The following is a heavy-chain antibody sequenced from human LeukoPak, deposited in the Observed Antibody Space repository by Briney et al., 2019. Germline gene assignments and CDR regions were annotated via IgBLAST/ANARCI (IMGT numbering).Heavy chain of an antibody. CDR1: GYSFNAYY. D-gene: IGHD3-10*01. V-gene: IGHV5-51*01. CDR2: IYPGDSDA. J-gene: IGHJ6*02. CDR3: ARLMTLVRGGLKRLPRSCGMDV. Sequence: GESLKISCKGSGYSFNAYYIAWVRQMPGKDLEWMGAIYPGDSDATYSPSLQGQVTISADKSATTAYLQWNSLKASDTAIYYCARLMTLVRGGLKRLPRSCGMDVWGQGTTVTVS.